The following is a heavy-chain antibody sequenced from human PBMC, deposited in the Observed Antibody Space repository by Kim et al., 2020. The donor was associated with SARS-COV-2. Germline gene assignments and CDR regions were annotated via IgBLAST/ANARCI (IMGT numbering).Heavy chain of an antibody. CDR2: ISSSSSTI. CDR3: ARGPIIGGSSWVDWFDH. Sequence: GGSLRLSCAASGFTFSSYSMNWVRQAPGKGLEWVSYISSSSSTIYYADSVKGRFTISRDNAKNSLYLQMNSLRDEDTAVYYCARGPIIGGSSWVDWFDHWGQGTLVTVSS. V-gene: IGHV3-48*02. D-gene: IGHD6-13*01. CDR1: GFTFSSYS. J-gene: IGHJ5*02.